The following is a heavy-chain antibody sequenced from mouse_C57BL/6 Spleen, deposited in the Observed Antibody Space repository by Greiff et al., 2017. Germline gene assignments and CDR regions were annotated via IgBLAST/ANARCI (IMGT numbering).Heavy chain of an antibody. D-gene: IGHD1-1*01. CDR2: IYPSDSET. Sequence: QVQLQQPGAELVRPGSSVKLSCKASGYTFTSYWMDWVKQRPGQGLEWIGNIYPSDSETHYNQKFKDKATLTVDKSSSTAYIHLSSLTSEDSAVYYCATYYGASWGQGTLVTVSA. CDR3: ATYYGAS. CDR1: GYTFTSYW. J-gene: IGHJ3*01. V-gene: IGHV1-61*01.